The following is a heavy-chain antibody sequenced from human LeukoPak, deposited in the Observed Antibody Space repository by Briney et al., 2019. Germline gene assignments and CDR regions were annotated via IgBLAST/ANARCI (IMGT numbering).Heavy chain of an antibody. J-gene: IGHJ4*02. CDR2: IDPGDSFT. V-gene: IGHV5-10-1*01. D-gene: IGHD2-8*02. CDR3: ARDGGGVSSWVSH. CDR1: GYSFSSYW. Sequence: PGESLRISCKGSGYSFSSYWISWVRQMPGKGLEWMGRIDPGDSFTKYRPSLEGRVTISADKSLSTVYLQWSSLKASDTAINYCARDGGGVSSWVSHWGQGTLVTVSS.